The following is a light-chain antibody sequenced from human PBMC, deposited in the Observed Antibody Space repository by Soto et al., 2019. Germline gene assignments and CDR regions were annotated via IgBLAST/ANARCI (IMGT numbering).Light chain of an antibody. Sequence: EIVMTQSPATLSAAPGERATLSCRASQSVRSNLAWYQQKPGQAPRLLIYVASTRATGIPARFSGSGSGTEFTLSIGSLQFEDFAVYYCQQFSSYPLTFGGGTKVDI. J-gene: IGKJ4*01. CDR2: VAS. CDR1: QSVRSN. V-gene: IGKV3-15*01. CDR3: QQFSSYPLT.